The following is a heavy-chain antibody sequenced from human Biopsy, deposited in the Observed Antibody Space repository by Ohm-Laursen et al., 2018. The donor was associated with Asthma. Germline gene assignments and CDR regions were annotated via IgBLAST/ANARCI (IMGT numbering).Heavy chain of an antibody. D-gene: IGHD6-19*01. CDR1: GGTFSNFA. CDR2: IMTVFGTT. Sequence: SVKVSCKTPGGTFSNFAISWVRQAPGQGLEWLGGIMTVFGTTKCAQKVQGRVTITADESTSTAYMEVTSLRSEDKAIYYCARCQVGYSSGWSLLLKKIYYSGMDVWGQGTAVTVSS. CDR3: ARCQVGYSSGWSLLLKKIYYSGMDV. J-gene: IGHJ6*02. V-gene: IGHV1-69*13.